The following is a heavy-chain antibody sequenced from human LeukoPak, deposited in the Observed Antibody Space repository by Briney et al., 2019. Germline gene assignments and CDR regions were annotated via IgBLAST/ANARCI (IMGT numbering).Heavy chain of an antibody. V-gene: IGHV3-74*01. CDR2: INGDGSTT. Sequence: GGSLRLSCAASGFSFRSCWMHWVRQAPGKELVWVSRINGDGSTTNYADSVRGRFTISRDSAKSTLYLQMNSLRADDSAVYFCASLVGGYYPPVEAFDVWGQGTMVTVSS. CDR3: ASLVGGYYPPVEAFDV. D-gene: IGHD3-3*01. J-gene: IGHJ3*01. CDR1: GFSFRSCW.